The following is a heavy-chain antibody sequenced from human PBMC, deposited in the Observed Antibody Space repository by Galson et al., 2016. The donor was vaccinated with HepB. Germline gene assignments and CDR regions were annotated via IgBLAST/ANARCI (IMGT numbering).Heavy chain of an antibody. CDR2: IYHGGTT. Sequence: ETLSLTCAVSGGSISSTNWWSWVRQPPGKGLEWIGEIYHGGTTHYNPSLKSRVTVSVDKSKSQFSLRLTSVTAADTAMYYCARDRPGLGVVAGAFDVWGQGTMVSVSS. J-gene: IGHJ3*01. CDR1: GGSISSTNW. V-gene: IGHV4-4*02. D-gene: IGHD3-16*01. CDR3: ARDRPGLGVVAGAFDV.